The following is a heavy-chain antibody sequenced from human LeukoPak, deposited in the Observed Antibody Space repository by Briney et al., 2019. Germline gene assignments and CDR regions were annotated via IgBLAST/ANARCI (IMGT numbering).Heavy chain of an antibody. J-gene: IGHJ6*02. CDR3: VRDYQFIQEV. Sequence: GSLRLSCAASGFTFSTYTMNWVRQAPGKGLMWVSLISTDGKSTRYAESVKGRFTISRDNAKDALYLQMDILRVEDTALYFCVRDYQFIQEVWGQGTTVTVSS. CDR1: GFTFSTYT. V-gene: IGHV3-74*01. CDR2: ISTDGKST. D-gene: IGHD2-2*01.